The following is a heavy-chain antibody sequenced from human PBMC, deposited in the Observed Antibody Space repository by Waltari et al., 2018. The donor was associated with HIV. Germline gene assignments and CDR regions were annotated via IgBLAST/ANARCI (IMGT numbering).Heavy chain of an antibody. J-gene: IGHJ3*02. Sequence: QVQLQESGPGLVKPSETLSLTCTVSGYSISSGYYWGWIRQPPGKGLEWIGSIYHSGSTYYNPSLKSRVTISVDTSKNQFSLKLSSVTAADTAVYYCARGITGTTGDDAFDIWGQGTMVTVSS. V-gene: IGHV4-38-2*02. CDR2: IYHSGST. D-gene: IGHD1-20*01. CDR3: ARGITGTTGDDAFDI. CDR1: GYSISSGYY.